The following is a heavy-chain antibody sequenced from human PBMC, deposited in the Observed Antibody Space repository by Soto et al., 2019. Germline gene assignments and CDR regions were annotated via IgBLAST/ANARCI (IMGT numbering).Heavy chain of an antibody. D-gene: IGHD2-21*02. CDR1: GFTFSSYA. V-gene: IGHV3-30-3*01. Sequence: QVQLVESGGGVVQPGRSLRLSCAASGFTFSSYAMHWVRQAPGKGLEWVAVISYDGSNKYYADSVKGRFTISRDNSKNTLYLPMNSLRAEDTAVYYCARDWCCGGDCCHAFELWGRGTLVTVSS. CDR2: ISYDGSNK. J-gene: IGHJ2*01. CDR3: ARDWCCGGDCCHAFEL.